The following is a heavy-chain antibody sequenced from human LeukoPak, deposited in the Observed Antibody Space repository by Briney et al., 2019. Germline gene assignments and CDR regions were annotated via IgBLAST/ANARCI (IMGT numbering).Heavy chain of an antibody. CDR2: MNPSSGNT. CDR3: ARGLQVGATSDY. Sequence: GASVKVSCKASGYTFTSYDINWVRQATGQGLEWMGWMNPSSGNTGYAQKFQGRVTMTRNTSISTAYMEPSSLRSEDTAVYYCARGLQVGATSDYWGQGTLVTVSS. CDR1: GYTFTSYD. D-gene: IGHD1-26*01. J-gene: IGHJ4*02. V-gene: IGHV1-8*01.